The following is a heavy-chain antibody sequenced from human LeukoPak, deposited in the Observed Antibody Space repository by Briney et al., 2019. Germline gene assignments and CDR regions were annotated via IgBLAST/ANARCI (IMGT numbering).Heavy chain of an antibody. J-gene: IGHJ5*02. CDR1: GYTFTSYD. Sequence: ASVKVSCKASGYTFTSYDINWVRQATGQGLEWMGWMNPNSGNTAYAQKFQGRVNMPRNTSISTAYMELSSLRSEDTAVYYCARRSSSGYNWFDPWGQGTLVTVSS. CDR2: MNPNSGNT. V-gene: IGHV1-8*01. D-gene: IGHD3-22*01. CDR3: ARRSSSGYNWFDP.